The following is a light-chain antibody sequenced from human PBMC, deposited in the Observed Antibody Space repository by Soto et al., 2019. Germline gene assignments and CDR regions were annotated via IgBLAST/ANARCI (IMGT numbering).Light chain of an antibody. CDR1: QSVSNNY. CDR3: QQYGSSPPYT. V-gene: IGKV3-20*01. Sequence: EVVLTQSPGTLSLSPRERATLSCRASQSVSNNYLAWYQQKPGQAPRLLIFGSSDRATGIPDRFSGSGSGTDFTLTISRLEPEDFAMYYCQQYGSSPPYTFGLGTKLEIK. CDR2: GSS. J-gene: IGKJ2*01.